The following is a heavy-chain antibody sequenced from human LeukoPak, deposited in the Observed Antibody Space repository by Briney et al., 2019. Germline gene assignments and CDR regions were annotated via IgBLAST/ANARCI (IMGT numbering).Heavy chain of an antibody. J-gene: IGHJ4*02. CDR3: ARDLKMGYSSGRYSWGTGSSNDY. Sequence: ASVKVSCKTSGYTFTSYGISWVRQAPGQGLEWMGWISAYNGNTNYAQKFQGRITMTTDTSTSTAYMELRSLRSDDTAVYYCARDLKMGYSSGRYSWGTGSSNDYWGQGTLVTVSS. V-gene: IGHV1-18*01. CDR2: ISAYNGNT. CDR1: GYTFTSYG. D-gene: IGHD6-19*01.